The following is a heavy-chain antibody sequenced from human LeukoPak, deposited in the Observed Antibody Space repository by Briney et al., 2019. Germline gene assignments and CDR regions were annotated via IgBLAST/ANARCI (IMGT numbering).Heavy chain of an antibody. CDR1: GFTFSNYY. CDR3: ARDAVLFTGPTTFDY. Sequence: GGSLRLSCEASGFTFSNYYMSWIRQAPGKGLEWISYISSSAVTMYYADSVKGRFTISRDNAKNSLYLQMNSLRAEDTAVYYCARDAVLFTGPTTFDYWGQGTLVTVSS. J-gene: IGHJ4*02. D-gene: IGHD3-10*02. CDR2: ISSSAVTM. V-gene: IGHV3-11*04.